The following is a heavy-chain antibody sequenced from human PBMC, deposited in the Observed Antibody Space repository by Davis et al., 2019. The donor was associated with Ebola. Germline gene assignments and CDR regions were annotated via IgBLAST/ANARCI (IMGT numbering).Heavy chain of an antibody. Sequence: SETLSLTCTVSGYSISSGYYWGWIRQPPGQGLEWIGSIYHSGSTYYNPSLKSRVTISVDTSKNQFSLKLSSVTAADTAVYYCARVATEIHDAFDIWGQGTMVTVSS. CDR1: GYSISSGYY. V-gene: IGHV4-38-2*02. D-gene: IGHD5-12*01. CDR3: ARVATEIHDAFDI. J-gene: IGHJ3*02. CDR2: IYHSGST.